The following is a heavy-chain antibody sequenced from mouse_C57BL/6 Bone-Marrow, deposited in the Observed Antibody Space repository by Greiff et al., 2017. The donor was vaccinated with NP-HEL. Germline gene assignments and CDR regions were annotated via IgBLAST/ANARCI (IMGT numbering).Heavy chain of an antibody. J-gene: IGHJ2*01. CDR2: IDPENGDT. V-gene: IGHV14-4*01. CDR1: GFNIKDDY. D-gene: IGHD2-2*01. Sequence: EVQLQQSGAELVRPGASVKLSCTASGFNIKDDYMHWVKQRPEQGLEWIGWIDPENGDTEYASKFQGKATITADTSSNTAYLQLSSLTSEDTAVYYCTTSWLPDWGQGTTLTVSS. CDR3: TTSWLPD.